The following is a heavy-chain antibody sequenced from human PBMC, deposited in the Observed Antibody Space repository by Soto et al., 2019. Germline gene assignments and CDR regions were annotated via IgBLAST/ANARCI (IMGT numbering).Heavy chain of an antibody. Sequence: EVQLVESGGGLVQPGGSLRLSCAASGFTFSSYWMYWVRQDPVKGLVWVSRIKIDGAATSYADSVKGRFTISRDNAKNTLYLQMNSRRAEYTAVYFCGRGGNSGSVAYWGQGTLVTVSS. CDR1: GFTFSSYW. J-gene: IGHJ4*02. V-gene: IGHV3-74*01. CDR2: IKIDGAAT. D-gene: IGHD5-12*01. CDR3: GRGGNSGSVAY.